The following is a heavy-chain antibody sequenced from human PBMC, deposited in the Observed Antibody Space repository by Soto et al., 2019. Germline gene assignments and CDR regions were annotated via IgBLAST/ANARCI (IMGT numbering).Heavy chain of an antibody. CDR1: GGSISSSSYY. J-gene: IGHJ6*03. V-gene: IGHV4-39*01. CDR3: ARQEYCSGGSCYSNYYYMDV. CDR2: IYYSGST. D-gene: IGHD2-15*01. Sequence: PSETLSLTCTVSGGSISSSSYYWGWIRQPPGKGLEWIGSIYYSGSTYYNPSLKSRVTISVDTSKNQFSLKLSSVTAADTAVYYCARQEYCSGGSCYSNYYYMDVWGKGTTVTVSS.